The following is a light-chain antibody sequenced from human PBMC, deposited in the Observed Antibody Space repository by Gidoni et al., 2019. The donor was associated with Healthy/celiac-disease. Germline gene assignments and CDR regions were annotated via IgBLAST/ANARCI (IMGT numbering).Light chain of an antibody. CDR3: GTWDSSLSAFYV. CDR1: SSNIGNNY. CDR2: DNN. J-gene: IGLJ1*01. Sequence: QSVLTQPPSVSAAPGQTVTISCSGSSSNIGNNYVSWYQQLPGTAPNLLIYDNNKRPSGIPDRFSGAKSGTSATLGITGLQTGDEADYYCGTWDSSLSAFYVFGTGTKVTVL. V-gene: IGLV1-51*01.